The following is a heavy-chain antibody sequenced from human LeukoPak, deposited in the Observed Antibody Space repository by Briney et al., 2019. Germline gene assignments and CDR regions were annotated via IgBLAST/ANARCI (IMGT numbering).Heavy chain of an antibody. CDR3: AREGGYYGHYGMDV. V-gene: IGHV4-39*07. CDR1: GGSISSSSYY. CDR2: IYYSGST. Sequence: SETLSLTCTVSGGSISSSSYYWGWIRQPPGKGLEWLGSIYYSGSTYYNPSLKSRVTISVDTSKNQFSLKLNSVTAADTAVYYCAREGGYYGHYGMDVWGQGTTVTVSS. J-gene: IGHJ6*02. D-gene: IGHD3-10*01.